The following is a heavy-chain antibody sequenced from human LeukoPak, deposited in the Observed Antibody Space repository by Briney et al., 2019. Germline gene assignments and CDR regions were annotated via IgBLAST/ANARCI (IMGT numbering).Heavy chain of an antibody. CDR2: VYYSGST. D-gene: IGHD3-22*01. CDR1: GGSISNYY. V-gene: IGHV4-59*01. J-gene: IGHJ4*02. Sequence: NSSETLSLTCTVSGGSISNYYWNWIRQPPGKGLEWIGYVYYSGSTSYNPSLKSRVTTSVDTSKNQFSLNLTSVTAADTAVYYCARLRALSYYDSSGDLYYFEYWGQGTLVTVSS. CDR3: ARLRALSYYDSSGDLYYFEY.